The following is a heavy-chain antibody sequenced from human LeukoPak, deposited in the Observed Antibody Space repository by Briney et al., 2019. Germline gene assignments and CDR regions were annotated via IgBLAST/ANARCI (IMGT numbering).Heavy chain of an antibody. V-gene: IGHV4-59*01. CDR2: IYYSGST. CDR1: GGSISSYY. Sequence: SETLSLTCTVSGGSISSYYWSWIRQPPGKGLEWIGYIYYSGSTNYNPSLKSRVTISVDTSKNQFSLKLSSVTAADTAVYYCARGYSGGYIYYWGQGTLVTVSS. CDR3: ARGYSGGYIYY. D-gene: IGHD5-12*01. J-gene: IGHJ4*02.